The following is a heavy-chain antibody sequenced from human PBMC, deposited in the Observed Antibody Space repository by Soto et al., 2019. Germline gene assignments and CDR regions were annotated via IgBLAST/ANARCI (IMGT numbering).Heavy chain of an antibody. J-gene: IGHJ4*02. V-gene: IGHV3-30*03. D-gene: IGHD6-6*01. CDR1: GFTFSSYG. Sequence: GSLRLSCAASGFTFSSYGMHWVRQAPGKGLEWLAVISYDGTNKYYADSVKGRVTISRDNSKSTLFLQMNSLRAEDTAVYFCARDSRKEYTSSWLDYWGQGTLVTVSS. CDR2: ISYDGTNK. CDR3: ARDSRKEYTSSWLDY.